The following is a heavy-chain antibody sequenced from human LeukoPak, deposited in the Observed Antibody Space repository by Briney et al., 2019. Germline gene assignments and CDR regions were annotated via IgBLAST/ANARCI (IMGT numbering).Heavy chain of an antibody. D-gene: IGHD4-17*01. V-gene: IGHV4-39*01. Sequence: SETLSLXCTVSGGSISSSSYYWGWISQPPGKGLEWIGSIYYSGSTYYNPSLKSRVTISVDTSKNQFSLKLSSVTAADTAVYYCARGYGDYGWGQGTLVTVSS. CDR3: ARGYGDYG. CDR1: GGSISSSSYY. CDR2: IYYSGST. J-gene: IGHJ4*02.